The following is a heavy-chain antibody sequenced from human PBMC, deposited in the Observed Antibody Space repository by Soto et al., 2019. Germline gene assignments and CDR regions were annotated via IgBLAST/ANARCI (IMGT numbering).Heavy chain of an antibody. CDR2: ISGSGRAI. CDR3: AKDHDIREYEEAFDI. CDR1: GFAFYYYN. V-gene: IGHV3-21*04. Sequence: GGSLRLSCAASGFAFYYYNMNWVRQAPRRGLEWVSAISGSGRAIHCTDSVKGRFTISRDNAKNSLYLQMNSLRAEDTAVYYCAKDHDIREYEEAFDIWGQGTMVTVSS. D-gene: IGHD1-1*01. J-gene: IGHJ3*02.